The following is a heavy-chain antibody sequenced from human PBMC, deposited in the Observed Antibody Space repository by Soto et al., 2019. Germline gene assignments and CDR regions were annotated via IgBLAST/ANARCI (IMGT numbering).Heavy chain of an antibody. CDR2: VTGRGTNT. J-gene: IGHJ5*02. CDR1: GFTFSGFA. CDR3: VKSDFWTGLRA. V-gene: IGHV3-23*01. D-gene: IGHD3-3*01. Sequence: EVQLSESGGTSVQPGGSLRLSCVGSGFTFSGFAMSWVRQAPGKGLEWVSAVTGRGTNTYYAGSVQGRCTISRDNSNNSLYLQMTILRAEDTAVYFCVKSDFWTGLRAWGRRTLVIVST.